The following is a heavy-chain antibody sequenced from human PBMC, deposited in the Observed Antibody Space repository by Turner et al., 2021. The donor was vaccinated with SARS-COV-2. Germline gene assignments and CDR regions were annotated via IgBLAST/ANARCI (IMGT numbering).Heavy chain of an antibody. CDR2: MSYSEMT. CDR3: ATKTHCGSDCYSKYFDL. CDR1: GGSVTNSFYF. V-gene: IGHV4-39*01. J-gene: IGHJ2*01. Sequence: QLQLEESGPGLVKASETLSLTCGVSGGSVTNSFYFWGWVRQAPGRGLEWIASMSYSEMTYHNPSLRSRVSISKDTSKNQFSLRLTSLTAADTAIYYWATKTHCGSDCYSKYFDLWGRGTPVTVAS. D-gene: IGHD2-21*02.